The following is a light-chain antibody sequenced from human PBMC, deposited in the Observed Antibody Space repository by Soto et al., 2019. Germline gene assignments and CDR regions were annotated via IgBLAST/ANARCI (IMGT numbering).Light chain of an antibody. CDR2: DAS. V-gene: IGKV1-5*01. CDR1: QSISSW. CDR3: QQYNSYPGT. Sequence: DTQMTQSPSTLSASVGDRVTITCRASQSISSWLAWYQQKPGKAPKLLIYDASSLESGVPSRFSGSGSGTEFTLTISSLQPDDFATYYCQQYNSYPGTFGQGTMVEIK. J-gene: IGKJ1*01.